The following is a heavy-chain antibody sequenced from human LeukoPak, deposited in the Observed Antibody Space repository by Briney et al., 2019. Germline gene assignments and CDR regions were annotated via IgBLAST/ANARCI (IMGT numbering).Heavy chain of an antibody. CDR1: GGSINSYY. CDR2: IYYSGST. D-gene: IGHD4-17*01. J-gene: IGHJ4*02. CDR3: ARETTAHGYFDY. V-gene: IGHV4-59*01. Sequence: SETLSLTCTVSGGSINSYYWSWIRQPPGKGLEWIGYIYYSGSTNYNPSLKSRVTISVDTSKNQFSLRLSSVTAADTAVYYCARETTAHGYFDYWGQGTLVTVSS.